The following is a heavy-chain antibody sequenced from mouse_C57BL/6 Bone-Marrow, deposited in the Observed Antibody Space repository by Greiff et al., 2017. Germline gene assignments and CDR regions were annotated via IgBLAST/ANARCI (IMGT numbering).Heavy chain of an antibody. V-gene: IGHV1-75*01. CDR2: IFPGSGST. D-gene: IGHD1-1*01. J-gene: IGHJ1*03. CDR3: AREGTTVVGGYFDV. CDR1: GYTFTDYY. Sequence: VQLQQSGPELVKPGASVKISCKASGYTFTDYYINWVKQRPGQGLEWIGWIFPGSGSTYYNEKFKGKATLTVDKSSSTAYMLLSILTSEDSAVYFCAREGTTVVGGYFDVWGTGPTVTVSS.